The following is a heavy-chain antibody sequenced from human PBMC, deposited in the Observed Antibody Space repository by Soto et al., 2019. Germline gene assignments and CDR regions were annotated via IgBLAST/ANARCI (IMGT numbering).Heavy chain of an antibody. V-gene: IGHV3-23*01. J-gene: IGHJ5*02. CDR2: ISGSGGST. D-gene: IGHD5-18*01. CDR1: GFTFSSYA. Sequence: GSLRLSCAASGFTFSSYAMSWVRQAPGKGLEWVSAISGSGGSTYYADSVKGRLTISRDNSKNTLYLQMNSLRAEDTAVYYCAKPQQGIQLWTWGQGTLVTVSS. CDR3: AKPQQGIQLWT.